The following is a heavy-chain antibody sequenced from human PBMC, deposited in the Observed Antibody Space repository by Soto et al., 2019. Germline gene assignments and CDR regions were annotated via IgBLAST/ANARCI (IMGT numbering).Heavy chain of an antibody. J-gene: IGHJ4*02. CDR2: ISNDGNDK. D-gene: IGHD2-15*01. CDR1: GFTFNTDA. V-gene: IGHV3-30*18. Sequence: QVQLEESGGGVVQPGGYLRLSCTASGFTFNTDAMHWVRLAPGKGLEWVAIISNDGNDKHYIYSVGGRFTVSRDNSKNTLYLEMNGLRPEDTAVYFCAKGCGTPYCFFMVSWGQGTLVTVSS. CDR3: AKGCGTPYCFFMVS.